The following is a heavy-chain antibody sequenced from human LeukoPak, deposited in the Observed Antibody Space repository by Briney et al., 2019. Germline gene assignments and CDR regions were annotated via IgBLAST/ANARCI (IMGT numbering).Heavy chain of an antibody. D-gene: IGHD3-16*01. J-gene: IGHJ6*03. CDR2: ISAYNGNT. CDR1: GYTFTSYG. V-gene: IGHV1-18*01. CDR3: ARDKLEDYVWGSYSSGGGYMGV. Sequence: ASVKVSCKASGYTFTSYGISGVRQAPGQGLEWMGWISAYNGNTNYAQKLQGRVTMTTDTSTSTAYMELRSLRSDDTAVYYCARDKLEDYVWGSYSSGGGYMGVWGKGTTVTVSS.